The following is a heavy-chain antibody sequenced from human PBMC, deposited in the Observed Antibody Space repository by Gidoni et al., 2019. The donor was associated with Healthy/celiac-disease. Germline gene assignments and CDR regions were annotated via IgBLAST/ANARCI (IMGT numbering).Heavy chain of an antibody. CDR1: GGSISSGDYS. J-gene: IGHJ4*02. CDR3: ARAPNIYDSSGYHPYYFDY. V-gene: IGHV4-30-4*01. D-gene: IGHD3-22*01. CDR2: IYYSGST. Sequence: QVQLQASGPGLVKPSQTLSLTCTVSGGSISSGDYSWSWIRQPPGKGLEWIGYIYYSGSTAYNPSLKSRVTISVDTSKNQFSLKLSSVTAADTAVYYCARAPNIYDSSGYHPYYFDYWGQGTLVTVSS.